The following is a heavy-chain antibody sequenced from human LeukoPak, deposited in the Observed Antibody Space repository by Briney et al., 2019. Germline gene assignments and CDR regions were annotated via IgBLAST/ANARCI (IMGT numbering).Heavy chain of an antibody. CDR3: ARRSSGWYWFDP. D-gene: IGHD6-19*01. CDR2: IYYSGST. V-gene: IGHV4-59*08. J-gene: IGHJ5*02. Sequence: PSETLSLTCAVYGGSFSGYYWSWIRQPPGKGLEWIGYIYYSGSTNYNPSLKSRVTISVDTSKNQFSLKLSSVTAADTAVYYCARRSSGWYWFDPWGQGTLVTVSS. CDR1: GGSFSGYY.